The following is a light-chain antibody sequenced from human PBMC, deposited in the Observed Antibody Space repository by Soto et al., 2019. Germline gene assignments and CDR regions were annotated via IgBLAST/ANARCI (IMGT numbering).Light chain of an antibody. CDR3: QQYGSSPGLLT. CDR2: DAS. CDR1: QSVSSTY. Sequence: EIVLTQSPGTLSLSPGDRATLSCRASQSVSSTYLAWYQQKPGQAPRLLIYDASSRATGIPDRFSGSGSGTDFTLTISRLEPEDFAAYYCQQYGSSPGLLTFGPGTKVDIK. J-gene: IGKJ3*01. V-gene: IGKV3-20*01.